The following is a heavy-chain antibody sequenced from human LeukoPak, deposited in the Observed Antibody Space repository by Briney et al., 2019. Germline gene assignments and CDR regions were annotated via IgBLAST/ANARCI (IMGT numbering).Heavy chain of an antibody. CDR1: GFTFSSYS. CDR2: ISSSSSYI. V-gene: IGHV3-21*01. Sequence: PGGSLRLSCAASGFTFSSYSMNWVRQSPGKGLEWVSSISSSSSYIYYADSVKGRFTISRDNAKNSLYLQMNSLRAEDTAVYYCARAGPGIAVAGRTPVWGQGTLVTVSS. D-gene: IGHD6-19*01. CDR3: ARAGPGIAVAGRTPV. J-gene: IGHJ4*02.